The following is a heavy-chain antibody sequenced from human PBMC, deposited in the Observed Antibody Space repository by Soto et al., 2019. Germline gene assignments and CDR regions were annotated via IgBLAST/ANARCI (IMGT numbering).Heavy chain of an antibody. J-gene: IGHJ3*02. Sequence: QVQLQESGPGLVKPSQTLSLTCTVSGGSISSGGYYWSWIRQHPGKGLEWIGYIYYSGSTYYNPSLKSRVTISVDTSKNQVSLKLSSVTAADTAVYYCARERSSRGDRGAFDIWGQGTMVTVSS. V-gene: IGHV4-31*03. CDR1: GGSISSGGYY. D-gene: IGHD6-6*01. CDR2: IYYSGST. CDR3: ARERSSRGDRGAFDI.